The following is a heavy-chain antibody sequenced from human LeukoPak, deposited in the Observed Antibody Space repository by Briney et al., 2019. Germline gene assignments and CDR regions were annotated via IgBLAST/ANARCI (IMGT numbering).Heavy chain of an antibody. CDR1: GGSIGSYY. V-gene: IGHV4-59*01. J-gene: IGHJ5*02. D-gene: IGHD4-17*01. CDR2: IYYSGST. CDR3: ARAPDYGDYEVAWFDP. Sequence: SETLSLTCTVSGGSIGSYYWSWIRQPPGKGLEWIGYIYYSGSTNYNPSLKSRVTISVDTSKNHFSLKLSSVTAADTAVYYCARAPDYGDYEVAWFDPWGQGTLVTVSS.